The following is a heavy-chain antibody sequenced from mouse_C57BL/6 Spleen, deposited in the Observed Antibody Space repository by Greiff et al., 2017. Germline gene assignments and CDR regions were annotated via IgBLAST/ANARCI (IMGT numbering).Heavy chain of an antibody. CDR2: ISSGGGYI. J-gene: IGHJ2*01. CDR3: TRDLSYGRGY. V-gene: IGHV5-9-1*02. D-gene: IGHD1-1*01. Sequence: EVHLVESGEGLVKPGGSLKLSCAASGFTFSSYAMSWVRQTPEKRLEWVAYISSGGGYIYYADTVKGRFTISRDNARNTLYLQMSSLKSEDTAMYYCTRDLSYGRGYWGQGTTLTVSS. CDR1: GFTFSSYA.